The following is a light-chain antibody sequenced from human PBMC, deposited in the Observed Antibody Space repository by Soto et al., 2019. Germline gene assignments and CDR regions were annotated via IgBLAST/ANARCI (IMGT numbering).Light chain of an antibody. CDR3: QQRSNWPLT. Sequence: EIVLTQSPDTLSLSPGERATLSCRASQSVSGYLGWYQQKPGQAPRLLIYDASNRAYGVPARFRGSGSGTNFTLTIASLEPEDFAVYYCQQRSNWPLTFGGGTRVEI. CDR2: DAS. J-gene: IGKJ4*01. V-gene: IGKV3-11*01. CDR1: QSVSGY.